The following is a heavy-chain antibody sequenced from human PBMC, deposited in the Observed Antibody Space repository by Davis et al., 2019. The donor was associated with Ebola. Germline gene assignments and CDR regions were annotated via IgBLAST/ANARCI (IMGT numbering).Heavy chain of an antibody. J-gene: IGHJ4*02. D-gene: IGHD3-10*01. V-gene: IGHV3-33*01. CDR3: ARELWFRECNFDY. Sequence: GESLKISCAASGFTFSSYGMHWLRQAPGKGLEWVAVIWYDGSNKYYADSVKGRFTISRDNSKNTLYLQMNSLRAEDTAVYYCARELWFRECNFDYWGQGTLVTVSS. CDR1: GFTFSSYG. CDR2: IWYDGSNK.